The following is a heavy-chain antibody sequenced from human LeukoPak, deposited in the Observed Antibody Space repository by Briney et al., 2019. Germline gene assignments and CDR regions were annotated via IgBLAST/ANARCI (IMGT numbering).Heavy chain of an antibody. CDR3: AKDRATYYYGSGSYPL. Sequence: GGSLRLSCAASGFTFSSYGMSWVRQAPGKGLEWVSAISGSGGGTYYADSVKGRFTISRDNSKNTLYLQMNSLRAEDTAVYYCAKDRATYYYGSGSYPLWGQGTLVTVSS. J-gene: IGHJ4*02. CDR2: ISGSGGGT. D-gene: IGHD3-10*01. V-gene: IGHV3-23*01. CDR1: GFTFSSYG.